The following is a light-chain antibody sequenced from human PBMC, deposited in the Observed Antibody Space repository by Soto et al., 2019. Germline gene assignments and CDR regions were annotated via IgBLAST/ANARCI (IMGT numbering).Light chain of an antibody. Sequence: EIVMTQSPPNLSVSPGERATLSCRASQRISTNVAWYQHKPGQAPRLLIYGASTGATGIPDRFRGSGSGTDFTLTISRLEPEDCAVYYCQQYGGSLTFGGGTKVDI. CDR2: GAS. CDR3: QQYGGSLT. CDR1: QRISTN. J-gene: IGKJ4*01. V-gene: IGKV3-20*01.